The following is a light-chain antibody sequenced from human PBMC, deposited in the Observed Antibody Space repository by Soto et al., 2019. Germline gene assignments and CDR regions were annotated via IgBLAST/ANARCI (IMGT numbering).Light chain of an antibody. CDR1: SSDVGGYNY. Sequence: QSVLTQPASVSGSPEQSITISCTGTSSDVGGYNYVSWYQHHPGKAPKLMIFDVSNRPSGVSNRFSGSKSGNTASLTISGLQAEDEADYYCSSYTASSTYVFGTGTKLTVL. J-gene: IGLJ1*01. CDR3: SSYTASSTYV. CDR2: DVS. V-gene: IGLV2-14*03.